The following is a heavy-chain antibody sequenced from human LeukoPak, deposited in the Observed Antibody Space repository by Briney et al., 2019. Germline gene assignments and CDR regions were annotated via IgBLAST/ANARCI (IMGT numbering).Heavy chain of an antibody. Sequence: SETLSLTCTVSGGSISSYYWSWIRQPPGKGLEWIGEINHSGSTNYNPSLKSRVTISVDTSKNQFSLKLSSVTAADTAVYYCARHGTFAYCGGDCYPRGWFDPWGQGTLVTVSS. CDR2: INHSGST. CDR1: GGSISSYY. CDR3: ARHGTFAYCGGDCYPRGWFDP. J-gene: IGHJ5*02. D-gene: IGHD2-21*02. V-gene: IGHV4-34*01.